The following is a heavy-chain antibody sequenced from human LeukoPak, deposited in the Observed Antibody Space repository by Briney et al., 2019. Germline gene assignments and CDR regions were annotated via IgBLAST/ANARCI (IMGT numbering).Heavy chain of an antibody. CDR3: ARVGFSKWFDP. CDR1: VGSNSTYY. V-gene: IGHV4-59*01. J-gene: IGHJ5*02. D-gene: IGHD3-10*01. Sequence: SETLSLTCTVSVGSNSTYYWTWIRQPPGKGLEWIGYIYYSGSTNYNPSLKSRVTISVDTSKNQFSLKLSSVTAADTAVYYCARVGFSKWFDPWGQGTLVTVSS. CDR2: IYYSGST.